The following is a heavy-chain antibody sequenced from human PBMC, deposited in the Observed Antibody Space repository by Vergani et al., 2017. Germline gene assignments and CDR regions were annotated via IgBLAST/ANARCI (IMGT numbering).Heavy chain of an antibody. Sequence: VQLLESGGGVVQPGRSLRLSCAASGFTFSSYGMHWVRQAPGKGLEWVAVIWYDGSNKYYADSVKGRFTISRDNSKNTLYLQMNSLRAEDTAVYYCARDQRRYCTKGVCYVFGAFDIWGQGTMVTVSS. J-gene: IGHJ3*02. CDR3: ARDQRRYCTKGVCYVFGAFDI. CDR1: GFTFSSYG. CDR2: IWYDGSNK. V-gene: IGHV3-33*01. D-gene: IGHD2-8*01.